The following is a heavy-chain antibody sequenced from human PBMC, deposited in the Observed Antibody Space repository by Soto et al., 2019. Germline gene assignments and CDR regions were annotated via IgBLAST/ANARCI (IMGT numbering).Heavy chain of an antibody. V-gene: IGHV3-33*01. CDR2: IWYDGSNT. Sequence: PGGSLRLSCAASGFTVSNYGMHWVRQAPGKGLEWVAVIWYDGSNTYFADSVKGRFTISKDNSKNTLFLQMNSLRAEDTAVYYCARDIGDHTSRWTDAFDIWGQGTMVTVSS. CDR1: GFTVSNYG. J-gene: IGHJ3*02. CDR3: ARDIGDHTSRWTDAFDI. D-gene: IGHD6-13*01.